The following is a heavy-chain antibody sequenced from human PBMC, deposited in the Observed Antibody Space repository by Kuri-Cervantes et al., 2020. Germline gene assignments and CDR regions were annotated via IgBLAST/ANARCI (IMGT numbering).Heavy chain of an antibody. D-gene: IGHD6-13*01. CDR1: GFTFSSYG. CDR2: ISCDGSNK. J-gene: IGHJ6*02. CDR3: ARDTRYSSSRIYYYYYGMDV. Sequence: GESLKISCAASGFTFSSYGMHWVRQAPGKGLEWVAVISCDGSNKYYADSVKGRFTISRDNSKNTLYLQMNSLRAEDTAVYYCARDTRYSSSRIYYYYYGMDVWGQGTTVTVSS. V-gene: IGHV3-30*03.